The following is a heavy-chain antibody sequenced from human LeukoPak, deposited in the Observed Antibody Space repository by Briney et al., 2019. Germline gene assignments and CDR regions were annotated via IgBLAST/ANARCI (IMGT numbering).Heavy chain of an antibody. CDR3: ARVSIAAALPDY. Sequence: GGSLRLSCAASGFTFSSYGMHWVRQAPGKGLEWVAVIWYDGSNKYYADSVKGRFTISRDNSKNTLYLQMNSLRAEDTAVYYCARVSIAAALPDYWGQGTLVTVSS. J-gene: IGHJ4*02. V-gene: IGHV3-33*01. CDR1: GFTFSSYG. CDR2: IWYDGSNK. D-gene: IGHD6-13*01.